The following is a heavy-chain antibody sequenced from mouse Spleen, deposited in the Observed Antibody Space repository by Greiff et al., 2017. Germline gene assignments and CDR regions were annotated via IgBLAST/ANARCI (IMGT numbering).Heavy chain of an antibody. D-gene: IGHD1-1*02. CDR3: ARLGNYAMDY. CDR2: ISNGGGST. J-gene: IGHJ4*01. Sequence: EVQVVESGGGLVQPGGSLKLSCAASGFTFSSYTMSWVRQTPEKRLEWVAYISNGGGSTYYPDTVKGRFTISRDNAKNTLYLQMSSLKSEDTAMYYCARLGNYAMDYWGQGTSVTVSS. CDR1: GFTFSSYT. V-gene: IGHV5-12-2*01.